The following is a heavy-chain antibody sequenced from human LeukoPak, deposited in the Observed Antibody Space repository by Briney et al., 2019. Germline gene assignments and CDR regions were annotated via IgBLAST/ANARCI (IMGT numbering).Heavy chain of an antibody. D-gene: IGHD6-19*01. Sequence: SQTFSLTCAISGDSVSSNSAAWNWIRQSPSRGLEWQRRTYYRSKRYNDYAVSVKSRITINPDTSKNQLSLQLNSVTPEDTAVYYCARGVGIAVAGLDYWGQGTLVTVSS. CDR1: GDSVSSNSAA. J-gene: IGHJ4*02. V-gene: IGHV6-1*01. CDR3: ARGVGIAVAGLDY. CDR2: TYYRSKRYN.